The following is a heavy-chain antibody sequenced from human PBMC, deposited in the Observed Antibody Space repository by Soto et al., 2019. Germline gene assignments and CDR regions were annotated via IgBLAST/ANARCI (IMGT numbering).Heavy chain of an antibody. D-gene: IGHD6-19*01. CDR3: ARVTEAVAGSYNWFDP. CDR1: GGSFSGYY. CDR2: INHSGST. V-gene: IGHV4-34*01. Sequence: PSETLSLTGAVYGGSFSGYYWSWIRQPRGKGLEWIGEINHSGSTNYNPSLKSRVTISVDTSKNQFSLKLSSVTAADTAVYYCARVTEAVAGSYNWFDPWGQGTLVTAPQ. J-gene: IGHJ5*02.